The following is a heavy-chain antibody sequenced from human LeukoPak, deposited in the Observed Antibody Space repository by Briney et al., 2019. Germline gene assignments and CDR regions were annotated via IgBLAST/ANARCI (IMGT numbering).Heavy chain of an antibody. Sequence: KAGGSLRLSCAASGFTFSNLWMTWVRQAPGKGLEWVGCIKSRTDGGATDYAAPVKGRFTISRDDSKNTLYLQMNSLKTEDTAVYYCSTYTSGSVSYWGQGTLVTVSS. CDR3: STYTSGSVSY. CDR2: IKSRTDGGAT. V-gene: IGHV3-15*01. D-gene: IGHD6-19*01. CDR1: GFTFSNLW. J-gene: IGHJ4*02.